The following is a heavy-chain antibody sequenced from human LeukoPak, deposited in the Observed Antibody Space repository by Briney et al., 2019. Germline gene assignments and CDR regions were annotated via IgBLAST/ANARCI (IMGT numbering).Heavy chain of an antibody. J-gene: IGHJ4*02. Sequence: GGSLRLSCAASGFTFTNYAMSWVRQAPGKGLEWVSAISGSGDITYYADSVKDRFTISRDNSKNTLSLQMNFLRAEDTALYYCARSLIRGIYADYWAQGTLVTVSS. CDR2: ISGSGDIT. CDR3: ARSLIRGIYADY. CDR1: GFTFTNYA. D-gene: IGHD3-10*01. V-gene: IGHV3-23*01.